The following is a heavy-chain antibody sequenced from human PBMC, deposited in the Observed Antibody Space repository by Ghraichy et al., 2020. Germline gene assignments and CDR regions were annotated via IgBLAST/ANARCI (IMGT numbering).Heavy chain of an antibody. Sequence: GGSLRLSCAASGFTFDDYAMHWVRQAPGKGLEWVSGISWNSGSIGYADSVKGRFTISRDNAKNSLYLQMNSLRAEDTALYYCAKVSGSGSYSRAPFDYWGHGTLVTVSS. J-gene: IGHJ4*01. CDR1: GFTFDDYA. CDR2: ISWNSGSI. CDR3: AKVSGSGSYSRAPFDY. D-gene: IGHD1-26*01. V-gene: IGHV3-9*01.